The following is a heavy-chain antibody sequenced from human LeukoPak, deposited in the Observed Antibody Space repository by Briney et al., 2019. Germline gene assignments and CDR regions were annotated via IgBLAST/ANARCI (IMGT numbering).Heavy chain of an antibody. D-gene: IGHD3-9*01. V-gene: IGHV7-4-1*02. CDR3: ARGPPYYDILTGYSHTFDY. J-gene: IGHJ4*02. Sequence: ASVKVSCKASGYTFTSYAMNWVRQAPGQGLEWMGWIYTNTGNPTYAQGFTGRFVFSLDTSVSTAYLQISSLKAEDTAVYYCARGPPYYDILTGYSHTFDYWGQGTLVTVSS. CDR1: GYTFTSYA. CDR2: IYTNTGNP.